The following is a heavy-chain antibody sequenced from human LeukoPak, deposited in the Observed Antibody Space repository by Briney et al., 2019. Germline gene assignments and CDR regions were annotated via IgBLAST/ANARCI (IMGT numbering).Heavy chain of an antibody. CDR2: IKSKTDGGTT. D-gene: IGHD3-22*01. J-gene: IGHJ4*02. V-gene: IGHV3-15*01. CDR3: TTATPITMIPRERFY. Sequence: PGGSLRLSCAASGFTFSNAWMSWVRQAPGKGLEWVGRIKSKTDGGTTDYAAPVKGRFTISRDDSKNTLYLQMNSLKTEDTAVYYCTTATPITMIPRERFYWGQGTLVTVSS. CDR1: GFTFSNAW.